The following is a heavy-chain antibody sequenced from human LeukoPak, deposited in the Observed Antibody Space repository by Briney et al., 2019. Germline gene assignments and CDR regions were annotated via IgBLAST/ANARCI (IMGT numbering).Heavy chain of an antibody. CDR2: ISGSGGST. CDR3: AKEVMPLTYSSGWFRVRTFDY. J-gene: IGHJ4*02. V-gene: IGHV3-23*01. D-gene: IGHD6-19*01. CDR1: GFTFSSHA. Sequence: HPGGSLRLSCAASGFTFSSHAMSWVRQAPGKGLEWVSAISGSGGSTYYADSVKGRFTISRDNSKNTLYLQMNSLRAEDTAVYYCAKEVMPLTYSSGWFRVRTFDYWGQGTLVTVSS.